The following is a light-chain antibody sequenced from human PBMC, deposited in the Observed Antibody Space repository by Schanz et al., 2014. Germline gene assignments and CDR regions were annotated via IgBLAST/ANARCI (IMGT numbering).Light chain of an antibody. CDR1: QSVSSK. CDR2: GAS. J-gene: IGKJ1*01. Sequence: EIVMTQSPATLSVSPGERATFSCRASQSVSSKFAWYQQKPGQAPRLLIYGASIRATGIPDRFSGSGSGTDFTLIISRLEPDDFAVYYCQQYGRLPRTFGQGTKVEIK. V-gene: IGKV3-20*01. CDR3: QQYGRLPRT.